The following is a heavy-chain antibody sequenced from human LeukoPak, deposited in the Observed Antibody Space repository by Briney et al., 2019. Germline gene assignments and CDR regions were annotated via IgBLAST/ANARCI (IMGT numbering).Heavy chain of an antibody. V-gene: IGHV4-39*07. J-gene: IGHJ5*02. CDR2: VFYNGAT. Sequence: SETLSLTCIVSGGSISSSIYYWAWVRQPPGKGLEWIGTVFYNGATQYSPSLRSRVTISIDTSTNQFSLKLTSVTAADTAVYYCARDSPYDSSGYYHWGQGTLVTVSS. CDR1: GGSISSSIYY. D-gene: IGHD3-22*01. CDR3: ARDSPYDSSGYYH.